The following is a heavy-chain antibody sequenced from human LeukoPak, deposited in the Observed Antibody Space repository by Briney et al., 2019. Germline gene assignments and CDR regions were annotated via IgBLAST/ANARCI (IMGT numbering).Heavy chain of an antibody. V-gene: IGHV3-20*04. Sequence: GGSLRLSCAASGFTFDDYGMSWVRQAPGKGLEWVSGINWNGGSTGYADSVKGRFTTSRDNAKNSLYLQMNSLRAEDTALYYCARDGGGAAFDAFDIWGQGTMVTVSS. CDR2: INWNGGST. J-gene: IGHJ3*02. D-gene: IGHD2-15*01. CDR3: ARDGGGAAFDAFDI. CDR1: GFTFDDYG.